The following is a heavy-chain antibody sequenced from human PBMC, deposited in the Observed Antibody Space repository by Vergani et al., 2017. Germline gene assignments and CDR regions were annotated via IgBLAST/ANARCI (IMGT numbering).Heavy chain of an antibody. CDR3: ARLGVDSSSWGAFDY. CDR2: INPNSGGT. J-gene: IGHJ4*02. V-gene: IGHV1-2*02. D-gene: IGHD6-6*01. Sequence: QVQLVQSGAEVKKPGASVKVSCKASGYTFTGYYMHWVRQAPGQGLEWMGWINPNSGGTNYAQKFQGRVTMTRDTSISTAYMELSRLRSDDTAVYYCARLGVDSSSWGAFDYWGQGTLVTVSS. CDR1: GYTFTGYY.